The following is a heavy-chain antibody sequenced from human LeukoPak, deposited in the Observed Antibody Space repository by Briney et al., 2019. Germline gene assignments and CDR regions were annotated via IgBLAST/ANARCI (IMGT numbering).Heavy chain of an antibody. CDR1: GFTFSSYS. Sequence: HPGGSLRLSCAASGFTFSSYSMVWVRQAPGKGLEYVSGITSNGGTTYYGNSVKGRFTISRDNSKDTLYLQMGSLRTEDMAVYYCARGIRWASDHWGQGTPVPVAS. V-gene: IGHV3-64*01. CDR3: ARGIRWASDH. D-gene: IGHD4-23*01. CDR2: ITSNGGTT. J-gene: IGHJ4*02.